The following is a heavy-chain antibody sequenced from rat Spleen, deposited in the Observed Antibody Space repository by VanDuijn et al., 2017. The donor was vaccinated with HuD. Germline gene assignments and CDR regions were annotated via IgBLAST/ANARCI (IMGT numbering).Heavy chain of an antibody. CDR1: GFNFNDYW. V-gene: IGHV4-2*01. D-gene: IGHD1-11*01. CDR3: ARANYGGYNY. CDR2: INKDSNTI. Sequence: EVKLVESGGGLVQPGRSLKLSCAASGFNFNDYWMGWVRQAPGKGLEWIGEINKDSNTIKFTPSLKDKFTNSRDNAQNTLYLQMRQMGSEDTAIYYCARANYGGYNYWGQGVMVTVSS. J-gene: IGHJ2*01.